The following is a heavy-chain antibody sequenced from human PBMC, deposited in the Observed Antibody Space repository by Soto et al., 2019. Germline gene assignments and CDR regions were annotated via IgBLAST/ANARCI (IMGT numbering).Heavy chain of an antibody. V-gene: IGHV3-21*01. Sequence: PGGSLRLSCAASGFIFSSYSMNWVRQAPGKGLEWVSSISSSSSYIYYADSVKGRFTISRDNAKNSLYLQMNSLRAEDTAVYYCARGNEYYDSSGPNWFDPWGQGTLVTVSS. J-gene: IGHJ5*02. CDR3: ARGNEYYDSSGPNWFDP. CDR1: GFIFSSYS. D-gene: IGHD3-22*01. CDR2: ISSSSSYI.